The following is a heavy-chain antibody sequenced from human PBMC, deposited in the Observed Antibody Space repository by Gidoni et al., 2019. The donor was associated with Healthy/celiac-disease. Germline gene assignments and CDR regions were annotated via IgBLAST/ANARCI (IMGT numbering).Heavy chain of an antibody. CDR2: IYWNDDK. J-gene: IGHJ4*02. CDR3: AHRLGYCSGGSCYPFDY. V-gene: IGHV2-5*01. Sequence: QITLKEFGPTLVKPTQTPTLTCTFSGFLLITSGVGVGWIRQPPGKALEWLALIYWNDDKRYSPSLKSRLTITKDTSKNQVVLTMTNMDPVDTATYYCAHRLGYCSGGSCYPFDYWGQGTLVTVSS. D-gene: IGHD2-15*01. CDR1: GFLLITSGVG.